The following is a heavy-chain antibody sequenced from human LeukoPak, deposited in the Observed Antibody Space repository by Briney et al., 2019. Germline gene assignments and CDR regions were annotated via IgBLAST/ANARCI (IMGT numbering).Heavy chain of an antibody. CDR2: INPNSGDT. V-gene: IGHV1-2*02. CDR3: AVLAYGDDGGYYFDS. Sequence: ASVKVSCKSSGYTFTGYYLHWVRQAPGQEPEWMAWINPNSGDTKYAQKFQGRVTMTRDTSISTAYMELSRLRSDDTAVYYCAVLAYGDDGGYYFDSWGQGTLVTVSS. D-gene: IGHD4-17*01. CDR1: GYTFTGYY. J-gene: IGHJ4*02.